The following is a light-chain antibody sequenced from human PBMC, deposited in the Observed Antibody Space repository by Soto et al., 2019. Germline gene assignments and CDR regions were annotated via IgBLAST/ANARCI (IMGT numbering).Light chain of an antibody. CDR2: GAS. CDR1: QSVSSSY. V-gene: IGKV3-20*01. Sequence: EIVLTQSPGTLSLSPGERATLSCRASQSVSSSYLAWYQQKPGQAPRLLIYGASSRATGIPDRFSGSGSGTDFTLTISRLEPEDFAVYYCQLETFGQGTKVEIK. J-gene: IGKJ1*01. CDR3: QLET.